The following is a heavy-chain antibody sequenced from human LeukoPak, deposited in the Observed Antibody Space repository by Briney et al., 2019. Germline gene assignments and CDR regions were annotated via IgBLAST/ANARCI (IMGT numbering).Heavy chain of an antibody. D-gene: IGHD6-19*01. J-gene: IGHJ4*02. V-gene: IGHV4-39*01. CDR2: IYYSGNA. CDR1: GGSISRGFYY. CDR3: ARTIAVAGDFDS. Sequence: SETLSLTCTVSGGSISRGFYYWGWIRQPPGKGLEWIGTIYYSGNAYYNSPLRSRVTMFVDTSKNQFSLNLTSVTAADTAMYYCARTIAVAGDFDSWGQGTLVTVSS.